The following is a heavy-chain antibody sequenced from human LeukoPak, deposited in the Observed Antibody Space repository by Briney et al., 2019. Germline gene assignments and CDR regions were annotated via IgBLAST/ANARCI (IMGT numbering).Heavy chain of an antibody. D-gene: IGHD4-17*01. Sequence: WASVTVSCTASGYTFTSYAMNWVRQAPGQGLEWMGWINTNTGNPTYAQGFTGRFVFSLDTSVSTAYLQISSLKAEDTAVYYCTRDLTVTTDYYYYGMDVWGQGTTVTVSS. CDR1: GYTFTSYA. V-gene: IGHV7-4-1*02. CDR2: INTNTGNP. J-gene: IGHJ6*02. CDR3: TRDLTVTTDYYYYGMDV.